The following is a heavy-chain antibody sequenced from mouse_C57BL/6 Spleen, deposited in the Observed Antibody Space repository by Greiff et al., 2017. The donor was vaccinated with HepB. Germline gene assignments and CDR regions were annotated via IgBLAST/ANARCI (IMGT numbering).Heavy chain of an antibody. J-gene: IGHJ1*03. CDR1: GYAFSSYW. CDR2: IYPGDGDT. D-gene: IGHD1-1*01. CDR3: ARWGTTVVDWYFDV. V-gene: IGHV1-80*01. Sequence: VKLQESGAELVKPGASVKISCKASGYAFSSYWMNWVKQRPGKGLEWIGQIYPGDGDTNYNGKFKGKATLTADKSSSTAYMQLSSLTSEDSAVYFCARWGTTVVDWYFDVWGTGTTVTVSS.